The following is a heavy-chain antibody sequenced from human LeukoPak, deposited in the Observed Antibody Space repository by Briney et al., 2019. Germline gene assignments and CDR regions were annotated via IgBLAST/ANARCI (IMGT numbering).Heavy chain of an antibody. CDR3: ARESHIQGTQWLVDY. D-gene: IGHD6-19*01. V-gene: IGHV3-30-3*01. CDR2: ISYDGSNK. Sequence: GRSLRLSCAASGFTLSSYAMHWVRQAPGKGLEWVTVISYDGSNKYYADSVKGRFTISRDNSKNTLYLQMNSLRAEDTAVYYCARESHIQGTQWLVDYWGQGTLVTVSS. J-gene: IGHJ4*02. CDR1: GFTLSSYA.